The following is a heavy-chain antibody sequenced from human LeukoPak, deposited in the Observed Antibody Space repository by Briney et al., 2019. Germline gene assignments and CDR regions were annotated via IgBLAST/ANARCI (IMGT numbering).Heavy chain of an antibody. CDR2: IKQDGNEK. D-gene: IGHD2-21*02. J-gene: IGHJ4*02. Sequence: GVSLRLSCVASGFTFSTYWMTWVRQAPGKGLEWVANIKQDGNEKYYVDSVKGRFTISRDNAKNSLYLQMNSLRVEDTAVYYCASEWRGVTLSYWGQGTLVTVSS. CDR1: GFTFSTYW. V-gene: IGHV3-7*05. CDR3: ASEWRGVTLSY.